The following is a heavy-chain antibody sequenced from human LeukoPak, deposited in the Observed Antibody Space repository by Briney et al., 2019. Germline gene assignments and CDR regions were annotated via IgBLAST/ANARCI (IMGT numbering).Heavy chain of an antibody. D-gene: IGHD3-10*01. CDR2: ISDGGDRT. Sequence: GGSLRLSCVASGFTFSTYGMSWVRQAPGMRLEWVSSISDGGDRTHYANSVEGRFTTSRDNSKNTLYLQMKSLRAEDTALYYCAKFFLPYLAGGTGSRWGQGTLVTVSS. V-gene: IGHV3-23*01. CDR3: AKFFLPYLAGGTGSR. CDR1: GFTFSTYG. J-gene: IGHJ4*02.